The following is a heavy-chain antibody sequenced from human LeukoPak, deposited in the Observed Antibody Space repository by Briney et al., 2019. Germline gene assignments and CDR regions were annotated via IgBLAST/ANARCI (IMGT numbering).Heavy chain of an antibody. Sequence: SETLSLTCAVYGGSFSGYYWSWIRQPPGKGLEWIGEINHSGSTNYNPSLKSRVTISVDTSKNQFSLKLSSVTAADTAVYYCARSGYSSSWYYGEDYWGKGTLVTVSS. D-gene: IGHD6-13*01. CDR3: ARSGYSSSWYYGEDY. CDR1: GGSFSGYY. V-gene: IGHV4-34*01. J-gene: IGHJ4*02. CDR2: INHSGST.